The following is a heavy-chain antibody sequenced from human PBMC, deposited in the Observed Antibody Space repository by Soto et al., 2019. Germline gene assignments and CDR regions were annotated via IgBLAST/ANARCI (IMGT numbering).Heavy chain of an antibody. D-gene: IGHD1-26*01. Sequence: PSETLSLTCTVSGVSVSRDYQWIWIRQPPGKGLEWIGHISYSGSPYYHPSLRSRLSISVDTSKNQFSLKVKSVTAADTAVYYCGRGWDFWGQGTLVTVSS. J-gene: IGHJ1*01. CDR1: GVSVSRDYQ. CDR2: ISYSGSP. V-gene: IGHV4-30-4*01. CDR3: GRGWDF.